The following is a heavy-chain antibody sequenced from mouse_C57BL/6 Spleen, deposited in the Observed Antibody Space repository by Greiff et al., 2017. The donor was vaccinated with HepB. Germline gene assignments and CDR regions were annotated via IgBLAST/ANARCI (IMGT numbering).Heavy chain of an antibody. J-gene: IGHJ4*01. CDR1: GYTFTSYW. CDR2: IDPSDSYT. V-gene: IGHV1-69*01. Sequence: QVQLQQPGAELVMPGASVKLSCKASGYTFTSYWMHWVKQRPGQGLEWIGEIDPSDSYTNYNQKFKGKSTLTVDKSYSPAYMQLSSLTSEDSAVYYCARSRWYVGYAMDYWGQGTSVTVSS. CDR3: ARSRWYVGYAMDY. D-gene: IGHD2-1*01.